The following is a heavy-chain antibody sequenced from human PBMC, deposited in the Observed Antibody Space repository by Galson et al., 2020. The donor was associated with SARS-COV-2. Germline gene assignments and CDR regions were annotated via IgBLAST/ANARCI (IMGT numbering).Heavy chain of an antibody. Sequence: GGSLRLSCEASGFTFSSYAMSWVRQAPGKGLEWVSSISSNAGSILYADSAKGRFTISRDNSKNTLYLQMNSLRAEDTAVHYCVKDDCTSRGCYGEGAIDGGGEGTTVSVSS. V-gene: IGHV3-23*01. D-gene: IGHD2-2*01. CDR2: ISSNAGSI. J-gene: IGHJ6*03. CDR1: GFTFSSYA. CDR3: VKDDCTSRGCYGEGAIDG.